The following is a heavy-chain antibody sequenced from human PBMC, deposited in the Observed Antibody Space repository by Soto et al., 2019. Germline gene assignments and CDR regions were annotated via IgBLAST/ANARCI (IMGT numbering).Heavy chain of an antibody. CDR1: GFTFSSYA. D-gene: IGHD1-1*01. Sequence: PGGSLRLSCAASGFTFSSYAMSWVRQAPGKGLEWVSAISGSGGTTYYADSVKGRFTISRDNAKNSLYLQMNSLRAEDTAVYYCARAPWNQHYYYYGMDVWGQGTTVTVSS. CDR2: ISGSGGTT. CDR3: ARAPWNQHYYYYGMDV. J-gene: IGHJ6*02. V-gene: IGHV3-23*01.